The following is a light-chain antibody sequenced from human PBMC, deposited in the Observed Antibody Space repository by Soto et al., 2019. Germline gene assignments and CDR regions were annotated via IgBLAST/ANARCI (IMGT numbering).Light chain of an antibody. Sequence: DIQMTQSPSTLSASVGDRVTIACRASQSISSWLAWYQQKPGKAPELLIYAASTLQSGVPSRFSGSGSGTDFTLTISSLQPEDFATYYCQQLNSYPITFGQGTRLEI. V-gene: IGKV1-5*01. J-gene: IGKJ5*01. CDR2: AAS. CDR1: QSISSW. CDR3: QQLNSYPIT.